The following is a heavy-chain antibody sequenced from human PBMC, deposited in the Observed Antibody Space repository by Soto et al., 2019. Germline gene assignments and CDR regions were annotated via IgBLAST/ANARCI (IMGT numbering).Heavy chain of an antibody. V-gene: IGHV3-11*01. D-gene: IGHD3-22*01. CDR1: GFTFNYHY. CDR2: ISSSGDII. Sequence: PGGSLRLSCAASGFTFNYHYMSWIRQSPGKGLEWVSYISSSGDIIYYADSVKGRFTISRDNAKNSLYLQMNSLRAEDTAVYYCARDLGYYDSSGYFDYWGQGTLVTVSS. CDR3: ARDLGYYDSSGYFDY. J-gene: IGHJ4*02.